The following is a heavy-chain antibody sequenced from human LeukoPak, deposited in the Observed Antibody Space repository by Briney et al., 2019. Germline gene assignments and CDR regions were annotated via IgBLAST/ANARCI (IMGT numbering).Heavy chain of an antibody. Sequence: GGSLRLSCAASGFTFSSYWMHWVRQAPGKGLVWVSRINTDGSSTSYADSVKGRFTISRDNAKNTLYLQMNSLRAEDTAVYYCDAIADFWSGYPRHYWGQGTLVSVST. J-gene: IGHJ4*02. CDR1: GFTFSSYW. CDR2: INTDGSST. V-gene: IGHV3-74*01. CDR3: DAIADFWSGYPRHY. D-gene: IGHD3-3*01.